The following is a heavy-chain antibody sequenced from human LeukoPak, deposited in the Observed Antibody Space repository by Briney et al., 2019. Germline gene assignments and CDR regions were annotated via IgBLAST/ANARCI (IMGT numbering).Heavy chain of an antibody. Sequence: ASVKVSCKASGYTFTSYGISWVRQAPGQGLEWMGWISAYNGNTNYAQKLQGRVTMTTDTSTSTAYMELRSLRSDDTAVYYCARAGGPLRFLEWFDPQNNWFDPWGQGTLVTVSS. CDR1: GYTFTSYG. V-gene: IGHV1-18*01. CDR2: ISAYNGNT. CDR3: ARAGGPLRFLEWFDPQNNWFDP. D-gene: IGHD3-3*01. J-gene: IGHJ5*02.